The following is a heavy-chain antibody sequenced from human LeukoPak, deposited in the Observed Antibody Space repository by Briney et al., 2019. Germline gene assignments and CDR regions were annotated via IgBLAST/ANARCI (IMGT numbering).Heavy chain of an antibody. J-gene: IGHJ4*02. V-gene: IGHV3-30*18. D-gene: IGHD3-10*01. CDR3: AKHYASGAFDS. CDR2: ISYDGSNK. CDR1: GFTFSSYG. Sequence: GGSLRLPCAASGFTFSSYGMHWVRQAPGKGLEWVAVISYDGSNKYYADSVKGRFTISRDNSKNTLYLQMNSLRPEDTAVYYCAKHYASGAFDSWGQGALVTVSS.